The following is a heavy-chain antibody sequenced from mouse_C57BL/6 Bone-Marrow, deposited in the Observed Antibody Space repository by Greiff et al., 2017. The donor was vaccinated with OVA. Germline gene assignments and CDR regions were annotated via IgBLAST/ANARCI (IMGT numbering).Heavy chain of an antibody. CDR3: ARSLRYCYAMDY. CDR2: INPNNGGT. CDR1: GYTFTDYN. Sequence: VQLQQSGPELVKPGASVKMSCKASGYTFTDYNMHWVKQSHGKSLEWIGYINPNNGGTSYNQKFKGMATLTVNKSSSTAYMELRSLTSEDSAVYYCARSLRYCYAMDYWGQGTSVTVSA. D-gene: IGHD1-1*01. J-gene: IGHJ4*01. V-gene: IGHV1-22*01.